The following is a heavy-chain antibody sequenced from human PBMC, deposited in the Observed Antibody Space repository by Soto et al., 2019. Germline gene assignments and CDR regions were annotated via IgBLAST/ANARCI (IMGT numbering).Heavy chain of an antibody. D-gene: IGHD3-10*01. Sequence: DVRLVESGGGFVQPGGSLRLSCAASGFTFNNYWMNWVRQAPGKGLEWVANIKPDGGEQYYVDSVKGRFTISRDNAKNSLYLQMNSLRAEDTAVYFCARDPHRGGDYDFWGQGTLVTISS. CDR1: GFTFNNYW. V-gene: IGHV3-7*01. J-gene: IGHJ4*02. CDR2: IKPDGGEQ. CDR3: ARDPHRGGDYDF.